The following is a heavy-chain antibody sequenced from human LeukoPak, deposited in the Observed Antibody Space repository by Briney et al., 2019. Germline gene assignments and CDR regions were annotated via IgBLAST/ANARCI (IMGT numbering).Heavy chain of an antibody. CDR2: ISSNGGST. CDR1: GFTFSSYA. J-gene: IGHJ6*02. V-gene: IGHV3-64*01. CDR3: ARAGQQLVQGYYYYGMDV. D-gene: IGHD6-13*01. Sequence: GGSLRLSCAASGFTFSSYAMHWVRQAPGKGLEYVSAISSNGGSTYYANSVKGRFTISRDNSKNTLYLQMGSLRAEDMAVYYCARAGQQLVQGYYYYGMDVWGQGPTVTVSS.